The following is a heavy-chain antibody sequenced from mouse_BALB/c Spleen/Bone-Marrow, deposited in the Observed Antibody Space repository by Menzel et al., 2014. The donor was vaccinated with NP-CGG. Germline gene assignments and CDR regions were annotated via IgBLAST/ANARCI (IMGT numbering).Heavy chain of an antibody. D-gene: IGHD2-1*01. CDR3: ATPYGNYARVDY. V-gene: IGHV1-31*01. CDR1: GYSFTGYY. CDR2: INPYNGAT. Sequence: EVQLQQSGPELVKPGASVKISCKASGYSFTGYYMHWVKQSHVKSLEWIGRINPYNGATSYNQNFKDKASLTVDKSSSTAYMEHHSLTSEDSAVYYCATPYGNYARVDYWGQGTTLPVSS. J-gene: IGHJ2*01.